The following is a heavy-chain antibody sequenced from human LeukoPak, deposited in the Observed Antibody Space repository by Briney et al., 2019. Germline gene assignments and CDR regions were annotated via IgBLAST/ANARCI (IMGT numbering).Heavy chain of an antibody. V-gene: IGHV1-69*13. CDR1: GGTFSSYA. J-gene: IGHJ3*02. CDR3: ARSRGYSYSCAFDI. CDR2: IIPIFGTA. Sequence: ASVKVSCKASGGTFSSYAISWVRQAPGQGLEWMGGIIPIFGTANYAQKFQGRVTITADESTSTAYMELSSLRSEDTAVYYCARSRGYSYSCAFDIWGQGTMVTVSS. D-gene: IGHD5-18*01.